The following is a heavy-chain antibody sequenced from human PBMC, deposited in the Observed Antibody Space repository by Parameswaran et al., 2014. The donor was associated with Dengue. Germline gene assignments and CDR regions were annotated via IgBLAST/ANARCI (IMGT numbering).Heavy chain of an antibody. CDR2: ISAYNGNT. Sequence: WVRQAPGQGLEWMGWISAYNGNTNYAQKLQGRVTVTTDTSTSTAYMELRSLRSDDTAVYYCARGSPWEYYDFWSGYYDYWGQGTLVTVSS. CDR3: ARGSPWEYYDFWSGYYDY. J-gene: IGHJ4*02. D-gene: IGHD3-3*01. V-gene: IGHV1-18*01.